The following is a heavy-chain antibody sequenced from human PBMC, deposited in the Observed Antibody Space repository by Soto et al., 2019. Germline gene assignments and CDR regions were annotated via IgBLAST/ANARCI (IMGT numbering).Heavy chain of an antibody. CDR3: ARLYCSSVSCYNDY. CDR1: GFPVSYGYY. D-gene: IGHD2-2*01. V-gene: IGHV4-38-2*01. J-gene: IGHJ4*02. Sequence: PSETLSLTCGVSGFPVSYGYYWGWIRQPPGKGLEWLGSIYQSGKTYYNPSPKSRLTLSMDTSKNEFSLRLRSVTAADTAVYFCARLYCSSVSCYNDYWGPGVLVTVSS. CDR2: IYQSGKT.